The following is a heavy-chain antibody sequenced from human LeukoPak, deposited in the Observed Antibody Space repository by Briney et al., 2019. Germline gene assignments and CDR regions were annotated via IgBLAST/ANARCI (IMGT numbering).Heavy chain of an antibody. V-gene: IGHV1-2*02. Sequence: ASVTVSCTASGYTFTGYSIHWVRQAPGQGLEWMGWISPNSGGTNYAQKFQGRVTMTRDTSISTAYMELSRLRSDDTAVYYCARVFGRQLPDYWGQGTLVTVSS. CDR1: GYTFTGYS. D-gene: IGHD1-26*01. J-gene: IGHJ4*02. CDR2: ISPNSGGT. CDR3: ARVFGRQLPDY.